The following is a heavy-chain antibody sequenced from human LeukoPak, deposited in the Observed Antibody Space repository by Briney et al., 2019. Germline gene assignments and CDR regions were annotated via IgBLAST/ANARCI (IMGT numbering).Heavy chain of an antibody. CDR1: GFTFSTYA. CDR3: AKDGGLWVSAHWGDS. Sequence: GGSLRLSCVASGFTFSTYAMHWVRQAPGKGLEWVAFISSDGNKNYYEDSVKGRFTISRDNSKNTLFLQMSSLRPEDTAVYYCAKDGGLWVSAHWGDSWGRGTLVTVSS. CDR2: ISSDGNKN. V-gene: IGHV3-30*18. J-gene: IGHJ4*02. D-gene: IGHD7-27*01.